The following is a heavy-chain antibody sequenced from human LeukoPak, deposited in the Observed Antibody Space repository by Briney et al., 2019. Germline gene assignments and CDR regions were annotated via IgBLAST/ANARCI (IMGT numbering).Heavy chain of an antibody. CDR1: GFTFSSYE. D-gene: IGHD6-19*01. Sequence: PGGSLRLSCAASGFTFSSYEMNWVRQAPGKGLEWVSYISSSGTTIYYADSVKGRFPITRDNAKNSLYLQMNSLRAEDTAVYYCAKQYTTGWYGWFDPWGQGTLVTVSP. V-gene: IGHV3-48*03. CDR3: AKQYTTGWYGWFDP. J-gene: IGHJ5*02. CDR2: ISSSGTTI.